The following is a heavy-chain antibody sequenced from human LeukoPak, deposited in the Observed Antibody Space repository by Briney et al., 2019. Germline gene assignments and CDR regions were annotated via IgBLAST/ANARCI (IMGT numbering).Heavy chain of an antibody. V-gene: IGHV3-23*01. CDR1: GFTFSLYA. CDR2: ISGSGGST. D-gene: IGHD6-19*01. CDR3: AKGNRIAVAGSYSDY. J-gene: IGHJ4*02. Sequence: GGSLRLSCAAPGFTFSLYAMSWVRQAPGKGLEWVSAISGSGGSTYYANSVKGRFTISRDNSKNTLNLQMNSLRADVTAVYYCAKGNRIAVAGSYSDYWGQGTLVTVSA.